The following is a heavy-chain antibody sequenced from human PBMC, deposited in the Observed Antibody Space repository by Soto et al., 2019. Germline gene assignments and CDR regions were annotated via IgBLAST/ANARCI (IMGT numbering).Heavy chain of an antibody. V-gene: IGHV3-21*01. CDR3: ARAGIAARPGHYYYYYMDV. CDR1: GFTFSSYS. Sequence: GGSLRLSCAASGFTFSSYSMNWVRQAPGKGLEWVSSISSSSSYIYYADSVKGRFTISRDNAKNSLYLQMNSLRAEDTAVYYCARAGIAARPGHYYYYYMDVWGKGTTVTVSS. J-gene: IGHJ6*03. CDR2: ISSSSSYI. D-gene: IGHD6-6*01.